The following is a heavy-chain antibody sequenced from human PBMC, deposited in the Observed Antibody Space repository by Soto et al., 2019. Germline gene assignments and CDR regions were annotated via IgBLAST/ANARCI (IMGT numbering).Heavy chain of an antibody. CDR1: GASIITDGYY. Sequence: QVQLQESRPGLVEPSQTLSLICTVSGASIITDGYYWTWIRQHPGNGLEWLGYIHYSGGATYSPSYTPYPQSKIAISVDISKSLVSLKLTSVTAADTAVYYCARVPPDYQDSIGYQPFHPCVQGTLVTVSP. J-gene: IGHJ5*02. CDR2: IHYSGGATYSP. CDR3: ARVPPDYQDSIGYQPFHP. D-gene: IGHD3-22*01. V-gene: IGHV4-31*01.